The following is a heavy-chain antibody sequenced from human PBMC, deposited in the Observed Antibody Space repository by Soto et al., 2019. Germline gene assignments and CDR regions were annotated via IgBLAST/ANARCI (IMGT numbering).Heavy chain of an antibody. J-gene: IGHJ4*02. CDR1: GGSISSGDYY. V-gene: IGHV4-30-4*01. CDR2: IYYSGST. D-gene: IGHD3-22*01. Sequence: SETLSLTCTVSGGSISSGDYYWSWIRQPPGKGLEWIGYIYYSGSTYYNPSLKSRVTISVDTSKNQFSLKLSSVTAADTAVYYCARGSYYYDSSGYYHYWGQRALVTVSS. CDR3: ARGSYYYDSSGYYHY.